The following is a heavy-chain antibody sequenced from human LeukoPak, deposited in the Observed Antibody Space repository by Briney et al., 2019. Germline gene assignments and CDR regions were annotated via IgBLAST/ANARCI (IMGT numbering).Heavy chain of an antibody. CDR1: GIMFSSYG. V-gene: IGHV3-21*01. CDR2: ISSSSSYI. CDR3: ARGVGYYYGMDV. Sequence: PGRSLRLSCVASGIMFSSYGMYWVRQAPGKGLEWVSSISSSSSYIYYADSVKGRFTISRDNAKNSLYLQMNSLRAEDTAVYYCARGVGYYYGMDVWGQGTTVTVSS. J-gene: IGHJ6*02.